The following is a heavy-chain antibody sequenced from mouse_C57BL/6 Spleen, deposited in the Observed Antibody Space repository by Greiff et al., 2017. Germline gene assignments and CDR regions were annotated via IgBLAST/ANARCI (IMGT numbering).Heavy chain of an antibody. CDR3: EKSSYNNCVDDMDY. D-gene: IGHD2-5*01. CDR2: IYPGSGNT. CDR1: GYSFTSYF. J-gene: IGHJ4*01. Sequence: VQLQQSGPELVKPGASVTISCKASGYSFTSYFIHWVKQRPGQGLEWIGWIYPGSGNTKYNEKFKGKAILTADTSSSTAYIQLSSLTSEDSAVYYCEKSSYNNCVDDMDYWGQGTSVTVSS. V-gene: IGHV1-66*01.